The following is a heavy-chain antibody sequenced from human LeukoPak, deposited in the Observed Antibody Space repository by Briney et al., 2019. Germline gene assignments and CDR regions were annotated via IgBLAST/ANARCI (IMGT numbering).Heavy chain of an antibody. CDR2: IYYSGST. D-gene: IGHD3-22*01. J-gene: IGHJ3*02. Sequence: PSETLSLTCTVSGGSISSYYWSWIRQPPGKGLEWIWYIYYSGSTNYNPSLKSRVTISVDTSKNQFSLKLSSVTAADTAVYYCAGAPDSSGYYYEFSAFDIWGQGTMVTVSS. CDR1: GGSISSYY. V-gene: IGHV4-59*01. CDR3: AGAPDSSGYYYEFSAFDI.